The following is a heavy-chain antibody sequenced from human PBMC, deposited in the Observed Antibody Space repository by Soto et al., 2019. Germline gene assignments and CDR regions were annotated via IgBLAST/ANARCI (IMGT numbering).Heavy chain of an antibody. Sequence: QVQLVQSGAEEKKPGASVKVSCKASGYTFTSYAMHWVRQAPGQRLEWMGWINAGNGNTKYSQKFQGRVTITRDTSASTAYMELSSLRSEDTAVYYCARVPYEIAVAVPSSFDSWGQGTLVTVSS. CDR1: GYTFTSYA. CDR3: ARVPYEIAVAVPSSFDS. D-gene: IGHD6-19*01. CDR2: INAGNGNT. J-gene: IGHJ4*02. V-gene: IGHV1-3*05.